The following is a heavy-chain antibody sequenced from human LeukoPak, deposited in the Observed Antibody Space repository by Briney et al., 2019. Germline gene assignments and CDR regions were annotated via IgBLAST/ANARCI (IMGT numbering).Heavy chain of an antibody. V-gene: IGHV1-18*01. CDR1: GYTFTSYG. Sequence: ASVKVSCKASGYTFTSYGISWVRQAPGQGLEWMGWISAYNGNTNYAQKLQGRVTMTTDTSTSTAYMELRMLRSDDTAVYYCARDRGYYYVSPEPGAFDIWGQGTMVTVSS. CDR3: ARDRGYYYVSPEPGAFDI. CDR2: ISAYNGNT. J-gene: IGHJ3*02. D-gene: IGHD3-22*01.